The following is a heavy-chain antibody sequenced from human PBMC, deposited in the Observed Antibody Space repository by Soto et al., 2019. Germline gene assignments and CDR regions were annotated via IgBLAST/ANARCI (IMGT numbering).Heavy chain of an antibody. D-gene: IGHD3-3*01. CDR1: GGSISSYY. J-gene: IGHJ4*02. Sequence: SETLSLTCTVSGGSISSYYWSWIRQPAGKGLEWIGYVYHTGRTSHNPSLKSRVSISMDTSKNRFSLNLDSVTAADTAVYFCARDFAYFDSWGQGTLVTVSS. V-gene: IGHV4-59*01. CDR3: ARDFAYFDS. CDR2: VYHTGRT.